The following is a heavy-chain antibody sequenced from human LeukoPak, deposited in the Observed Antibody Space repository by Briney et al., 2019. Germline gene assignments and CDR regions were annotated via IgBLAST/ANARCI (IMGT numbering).Heavy chain of an antibody. V-gene: IGHV4-4*09. J-gene: IGHJ3*01. CDR3: ANLCSSGFCAFDV. CDR1: DGSIFSHY. CDR2: IYTSGST. Sequence: SETLSLTCTVSDGSIFSHYWSWIRQPPGKGLEWIGYIYTSGSTEYNPSLKRRVSISADMSTNQFSLKLSSVSGADTAMYYCANLCSSGFCAFDVWGRGKMVTVSS. D-gene: IGHD6-19*01.